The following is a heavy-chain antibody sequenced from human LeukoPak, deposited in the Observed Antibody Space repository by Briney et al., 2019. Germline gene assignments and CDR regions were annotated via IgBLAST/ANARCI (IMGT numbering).Heavy chain of an antibody. D-gene: IGHD3-16*02. CDR2: IGGSGDSI. V-gene: IGHV3-23*01. CDR1: GFTFSNYA. J-gene: IGHJ4*02. Sequence: GGSLRLSCAASGFTFSNYAMNWVRQAPGNGLEWVSKIGGSGDSIYYADSVKGRFTISRDNSKNTLYLQMNSLRVEDTAIYYCAKDQGSHRESDYWGQGTLVTVSS. CDR3: AKDQGSHRESDY.